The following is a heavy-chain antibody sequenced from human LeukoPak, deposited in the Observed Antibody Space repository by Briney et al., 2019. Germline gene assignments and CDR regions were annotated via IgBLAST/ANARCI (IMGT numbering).Heavy chain of an antibody. V-gene: IGHV3-23*01. J-gene: IGHJ4*02. CDR3: AKDLVVGALDY. CDR2: ISGSGGST. D-gene: IGHD1-26*01. Sequence: GGSLRLSCAASGFTFSSYGMSWVRQAPGKGLEWVSAISGSGGSTYYADSVKGRFTISRDNSRNMLFLQMNSLRADDTAVYYCAKDLVVGALDYWGQGTLVTVSS. CDR1: GFTFSSYG.